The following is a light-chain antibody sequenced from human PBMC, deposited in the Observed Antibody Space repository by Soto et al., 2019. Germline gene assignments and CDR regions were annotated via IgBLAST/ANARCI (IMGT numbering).Light chain of an antibody. V-gene: IGKV3-20*01. J-gene: IGKJ1*01. Sequence: EIVLTQSPGTLSLSPGERATLSCRASQSVSSSYLAWYQQKPGEAPRLLIYGASIRATGIPDRFSGSGSGTAFPLTISRLEPEDFPVSYCPQYGSSPPTFGTGNKVDI. CDR1: QSVSSSY. CDR3: PQYGSSPPT. CDR2: GAS.